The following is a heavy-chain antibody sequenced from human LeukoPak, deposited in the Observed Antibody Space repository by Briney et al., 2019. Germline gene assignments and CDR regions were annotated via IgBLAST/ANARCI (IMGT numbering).Heavy chain of an antibody. CDR3: ARDQGLTAPPPYGLDV. CDR2: IIPVLNIT. Sequence: SVKFSCKTSGGTFSSSATTWVRQATGQGLEWMGRIIPVLNITRYTQKFQGRVTITADTSTSTVYMEGSSLRSEETAVYYCARDQGLTAPPPYGLDVWGQGTTVIVSS. D-gene: IGHD5-18*01. V-gene: IGHV1-69*04. CDR1: GGTFSSSA. J-gene: IGHJ6*02.